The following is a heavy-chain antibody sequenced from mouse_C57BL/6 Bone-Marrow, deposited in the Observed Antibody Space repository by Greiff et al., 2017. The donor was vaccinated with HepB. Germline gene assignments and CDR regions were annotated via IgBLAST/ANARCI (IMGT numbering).Heavy chain of an antibody. CDR3: ARHGVVAPFAY. V-gene: IGHV5-15*01. J-gene: IGHJ3*01. D-gene: IGHD1-1*01. CDR1: GFTFSDYG. Sequence: EVKLVESGGGLVQPGGSLKLSCAASGFTFSDYGMAWVRQAPRKGPEWVAFISNLAYSIYYADTVTGRFTISRENAKNTLYLEMSSLRSEDTAMYYCARHGVVAPFAYWGQGTLVTVSA. CDR2: ISNLAYSI.